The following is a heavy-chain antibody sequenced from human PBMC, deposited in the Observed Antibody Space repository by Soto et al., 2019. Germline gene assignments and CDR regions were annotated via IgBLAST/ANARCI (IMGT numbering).Heavy chain of an antibody. CDR3: AKGLTGAPYYGMDV. V-gene: IGHV1-2*04. CDR2: INVNSGGT. D-gene: IGHD7-27*01. J-gene: IGHJ6*02. CDR1: GYTFTGNY. Sequence: ASVKVSCKASGYTFTGNYMHWVRQAPGQGFEWMGWINVNSGGTKYAQKFQGWVTMTRDTSISTAYMELSRLRSDDTAVYYCAKGLTGAPYYGMDVWGQGTTVTVSS.